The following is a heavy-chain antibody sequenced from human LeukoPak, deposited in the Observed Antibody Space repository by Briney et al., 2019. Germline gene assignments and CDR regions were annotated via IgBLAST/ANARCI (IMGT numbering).Heavy chain of an antibody. D-gene: IGHD3-10*01. Sequence: GESLKISCKDSGHSFTSYWIGWVRRMPGKGLGWMGIIYPGDSDTRYSPSFQGQVTISADKSISTAYRQWSSLKASDTAMYYCARHSGSLARYNWFDPWGQGTLVTVSS. CDR2: IYPGDSDT. CDR3: ARHSGSLARYNWFDP. CDR1: GHSFTSYW. V-gene: IGHV5-51*01. J-gene: IGHJ5*02.